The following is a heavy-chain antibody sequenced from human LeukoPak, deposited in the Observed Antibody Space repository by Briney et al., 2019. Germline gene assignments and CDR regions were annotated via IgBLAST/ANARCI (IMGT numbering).Heavy chain of an antibody. J-gene: IGHJ6*03. CDR2: ISSSGSTI. Sequence: PGGSLRLSCAASGFTFSDYYMSWIRQAPGKGLEWVSYISSSGSTIYYADSVKGRFTISRDNAKNSLYLQMNSLRAEDTAVYYCPRAQGVYSSSWYDYYYMDVWGKGTTVTISS. CDR1: GFTFSDYY. CDR3: PRAQGVYSSSWYDYYYMDV. D-gene: IGHD6-13*01. V-gene: IGHV3-11*04.